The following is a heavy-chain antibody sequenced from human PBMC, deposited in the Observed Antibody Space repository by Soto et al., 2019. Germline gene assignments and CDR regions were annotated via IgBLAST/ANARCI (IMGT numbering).Heavy chain of an antibody. Sequence: WASVKVSCKASGGTFSSYAISWVRQAPGQGLEWMGGIIPIFGTANYAQKFQGRVTITADESTSTAYMELSSLRSEDTAVYYCAREDYYGSGRIGSFYPWGQGTLVTVSS. CDR1: GGTFSSYA. D-gene: IGHD3-10*01. J-gene: IGHJ5*02. CDR3: AREDYYGSGRIGSFYP. V-gene: IGHV1-69*13. CDR2: IIPIFGTA.